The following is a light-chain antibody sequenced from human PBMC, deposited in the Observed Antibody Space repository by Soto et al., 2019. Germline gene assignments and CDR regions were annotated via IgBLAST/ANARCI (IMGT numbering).Light chain of an antibody. J-gene: IGKJ1*01. CDR1: QSISSW. CDR3: HQYNSYSPWT. CDR2: KAS. V-gene: IGKV1-5*03. Sequence: DIQMTQSPSTLSASVGDRVTITCRASQSISSWLAWYQQKPGKAPKLLIYKASSLESGVPSRFSGSGSGTEFTLTISSLQPDDFATYFCHQYNSYSPWTFGQGTKVEIK.